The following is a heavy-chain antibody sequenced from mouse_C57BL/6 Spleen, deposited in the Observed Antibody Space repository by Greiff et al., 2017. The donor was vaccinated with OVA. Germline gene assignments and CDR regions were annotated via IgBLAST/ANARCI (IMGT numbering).Heavy chain of an antibody. V-gene: IGHV5-9*01. CDR1: GFTFSSYT. CDR2: ISGGGGNT. CDR3: ARHIYDYDDTMDY. J-gene: IGHJ4*01. Sequence: EVQRVESGGGLVKPGGSLKLSCAASGFTFSSYTMSWVRQTPEKRLEWVATISGGGGNTYYPDSVKGRFTISRDNAKNTLYLQMSSLRSEDTALYYCARHIYDYDDTMDYWGQGTSVTVSS. D-gene: IGHD2-4*01.